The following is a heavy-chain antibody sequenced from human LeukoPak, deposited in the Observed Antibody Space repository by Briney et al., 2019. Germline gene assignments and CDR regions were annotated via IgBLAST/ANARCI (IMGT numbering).Heavy chain of an antibody. V-gene: IGHV4-34*01. Sequence: PSETLSLTCAVYGGSFSGYYWSWIRQPPGKGLEWIGEINHSGSTNYNPSLKSRVTISADTSKNQFSLKLSSVTAADTAVYYCANINWNSGDESFDIWGQGTVVTVSS. J-gene: IGHJ3*02. CDR3: ANINWNSGDESFDI. CDR1: GGSFSGYY. D-gene: IGHD1-1*01. CDR2: INHSGST.